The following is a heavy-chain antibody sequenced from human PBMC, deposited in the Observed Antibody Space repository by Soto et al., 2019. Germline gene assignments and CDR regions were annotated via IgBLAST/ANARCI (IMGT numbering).Heavy chain of an antibody. CDR3: AKGWLRYFDWSNYFDY. D-gene: IGHD3-9*01. Sequence: GGSLRLSCAASGFTFSSYAMSWVRQAPGKGLEWVSAISGSGGSTYYADSVKGRFTISRDNSKNTLYLQMNSLRAEDTAVYYCAKGWLRYFDWSNYFDYWGQGTLVTVSS. CDR2: ISGSGGST. V-gene: IGHV3-23*01. CDR1: GFTFSSYA. J-gene: IGHJ4*02.